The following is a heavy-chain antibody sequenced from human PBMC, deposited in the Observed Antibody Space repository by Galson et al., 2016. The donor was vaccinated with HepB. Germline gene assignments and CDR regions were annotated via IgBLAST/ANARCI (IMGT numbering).Heavy chain of an antibody. CDR2: IYPGDSAT. V-gene: IGHV5-51*01. D-gene: IGHD3-9*01. J-gene: IGHJ4*02. CDR1: GYSFTSYW. Sequence: QSGAEVKKPGGSLKISCKGSGYSFTSYWIGWVRQMPGKGLEWMGIIYPGDSATRYSPSFQGRVTISADEAINTAYLQWSRLRASYTALYDCALYLDLLTVYGWWDYWGQGTLVTLSS. CDR3: ALYLDLLTVYGWWDY.